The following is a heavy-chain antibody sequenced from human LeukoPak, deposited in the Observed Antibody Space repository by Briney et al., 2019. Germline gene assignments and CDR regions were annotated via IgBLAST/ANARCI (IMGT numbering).Heavy chain of an antibody. CDR1: GFSFSSHG. Sequence: PGRSLRLSCEASGFSFSSHGMHWVRQAPGKGLEWVAVVSYDGNNEDYAESVKGRFTISRDNSKNTLYLQMNSLRAGDTAVYYCARPSRGTNAFDIWGQGAMVTVSS. CDR2: VSYDGNNE. V-gene: IGHV3-30*03. CDR3: ARPSRGTNAFDI. J-gene: IGHJ3*02. D-gene: IGHD1/OR15-1a*01.